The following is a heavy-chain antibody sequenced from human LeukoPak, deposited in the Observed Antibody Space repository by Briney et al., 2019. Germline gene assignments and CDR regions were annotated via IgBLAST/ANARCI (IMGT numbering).Heavy chain of an antibody. CDR3: VRDMDV. V-gene: IGHV3-7*05. J-gene: IGHJ6*02. Sequence: AGESLRLSWAASGFTFSSYSMTWVRQAPGKGLEWVANINQDGHEKNYVDSVKGRFTMSRDNPKNSVYLQMNSLRAEDTAVYFCVRDMDVGAQGTTVTVS. CDR2: INQDGHEK. CDR1: GFTFSSYS.